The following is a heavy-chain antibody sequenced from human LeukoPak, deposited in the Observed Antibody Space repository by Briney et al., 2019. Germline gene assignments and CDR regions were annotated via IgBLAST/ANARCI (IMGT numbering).Heavy chain of an antibody. V-gene: IGHV4-59*12. Sequence: PSETLSLTCTVSGGSISSYYWSWIRQPPGKGLEWIGYIYYSGSTNYNPFLKSRVTISVDTSKNQFSLKLSSVTAADTAVYYCAFRDDFFDAFDIWGQGTMVTVSS. CDR1: GGSISSYY. CDR3: AFRDDFFDAFDI. CDR2: IYYSGST. D-gene: IGHD3-3*01. J-gene: IGHJ3*02.